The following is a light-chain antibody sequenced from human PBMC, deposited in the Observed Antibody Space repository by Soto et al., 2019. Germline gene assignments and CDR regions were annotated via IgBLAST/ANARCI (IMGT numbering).Light chain of an antibody. CDR1: SSNIGSNT. J-gene: IGLJ2*01. CDR2: SNN. V-gene: IGLV1-44*01. Sequence: QSVLTQPPSASGTPGQRVTISCSGSSSNIGSNTVNWYQQLPGTAPKLLIYSNNQRPSGVPDRFSGSKSGTSASLAISGLQSEEEADYYCPAWDDSLNGVVFGGGAKLTVL. CDR3: PAWDDSLNGVV.